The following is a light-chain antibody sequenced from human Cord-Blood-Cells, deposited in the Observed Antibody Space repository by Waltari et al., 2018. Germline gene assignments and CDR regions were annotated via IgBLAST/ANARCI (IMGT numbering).Light chain of an antibody. CDR3: AIWYSSPLV. CDR1: SGINVGTYR. V-gene: IGLV5-39*01. Sequence: QPVLTQTNSLSASPGASARFTCTLRSGINVGTYRRYWYHQKPGSLPRYLLRYKSYSNNQQASGVPSRFSGSKDASTNAGLFLISGLQSEDEADYYCAIWYSSPLVFGGGTKLTVL. CDR2: YKSYSNN. J-gene: IGLJ2*01.